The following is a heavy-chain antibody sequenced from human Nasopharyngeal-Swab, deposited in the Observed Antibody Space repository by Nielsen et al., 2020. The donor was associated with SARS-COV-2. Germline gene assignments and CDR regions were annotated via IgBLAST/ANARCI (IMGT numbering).Heavy chain of an antibody. CDR1: GGSVSSGSYY. Sequence: SETLSLTCTVSGGSVSSGSYYWSWIRQPPGKGLEWIGYIYYSGSTNYNPSLKSRVTISVDTSKNQFSLKLGSVTAADTAVYYCARVGGYSYGYGTDYWGQGTLVTVSS. V-gene: IGHV4-61*01. CDR3: ARVGGYSYGYGTDY. D-gene: IGHD5-18*01. J-gene: IGHJ4*02. CDR2: IYYSGST.